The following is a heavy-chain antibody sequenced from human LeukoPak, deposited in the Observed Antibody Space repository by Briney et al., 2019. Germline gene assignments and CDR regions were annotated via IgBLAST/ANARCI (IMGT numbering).Heavy chain of an antibody. J-gene: IGHJ3*02. CDR3: AREGGSWPGDAFDI. V-gene: IGHV3-53*01. CDR2: IYSGGST. Sequence: PGGSLRLSCAASGFTVSSNYMSWVRQAPGKGLEWVSVIYSGGSTYYADSVKGRFTISRDNSKNTLYLQMNSLRAEDTAVYYCAREGGSWPGDAFDIWGQGTMVTVSS. CDR1: GFTVSSNY. D-gene: IGHD1-26*01.